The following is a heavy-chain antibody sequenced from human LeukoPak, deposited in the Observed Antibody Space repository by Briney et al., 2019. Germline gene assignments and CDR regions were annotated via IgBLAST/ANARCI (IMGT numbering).Heavy chain of an antibody. CDR2: ISGSGGST. V-gene: IGHV3-23*01. D-gene: IGHD3-3*01. CDR1: GFTFSSYA. Sequence: PGGSLRLSCAASGFTFSSYAMSWVRQAPGKGLEWVSAISGSGGSTYYADSVKGRFTISGDNPKNTLYLQMNSLRAEDTAVYYCAKDLRFLEWLSKFDYWGQGALVTVSS. CDR3: AKDLRFLEWLSKFDY. J-gene: IGHJ4*02.